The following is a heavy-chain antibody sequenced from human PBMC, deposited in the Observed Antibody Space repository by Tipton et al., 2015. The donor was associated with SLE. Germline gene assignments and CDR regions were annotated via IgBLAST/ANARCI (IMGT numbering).Heavy chain of an antibody. J-gene: IGHJ4*02. D-gene: IGHD2-2*01. Sequence: TLSLTCTVSGGSISSYYWSWIRQPPGKGLEWIGRIYTNGSTNYNPSLKSRVTISVDTSKNQFSLKLSSVTAADTAVYYCARDQGVVPAAMSFDYWGQGTLVTVSS. CDR3: ARDQGVVPAAMSFDY. CDR2: IYTNGST. V-gene: IGHV4-4*08. CDR1: GGSISSYY.